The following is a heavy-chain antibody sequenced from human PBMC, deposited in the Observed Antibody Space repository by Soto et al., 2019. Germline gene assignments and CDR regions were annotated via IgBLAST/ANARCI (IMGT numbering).Heavy chain of an antibody. CDR3: ARLGGVYSSGHSTP. Sequence: QVQLVQSGAEVKKPGSSVKVSCKASGGTFSSYAISWVRQAPGQGLEWMGGIIPIFGTANYAQEFQGRVTITSDESTSTDYMELRSLGSEDTAVYYCARLGGVYSSGHSTPWGQGTLVTVSS. CDR1: GGTFSSYA. D-gene: IGHD6-19*01. J-gene: IGHJ5*02. V-gene: IGHV1-69*01. CDR2: IIPIFGTA.